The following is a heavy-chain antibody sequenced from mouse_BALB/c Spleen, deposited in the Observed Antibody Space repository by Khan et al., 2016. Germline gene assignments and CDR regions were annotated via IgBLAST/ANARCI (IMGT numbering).Heavy chain of an antibody. V-gene: IGHV1S136*01. D-gene: IGHD2-2*01. CDR1: GYTFTNYV. J-gene: IGHJ1*03. Sequence: VQLQQSGPELVKPGTSVKMSCKATGYTFTNYVIHWVKQKPGQGLEWVGYINPYNDGTKYNEKFKGKATLTSDKSSSTAYMELSSLTSEDSAVFYYARWGGYDGYWYFDVWGTGTTVTVSS. CDR3: ARWGGYDGYWYFDV. CDR2: INPYNDGT.